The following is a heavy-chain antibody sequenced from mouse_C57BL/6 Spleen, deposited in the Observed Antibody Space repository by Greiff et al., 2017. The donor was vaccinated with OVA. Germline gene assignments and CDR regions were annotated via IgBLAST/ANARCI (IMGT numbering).Heavy chain of an antibody. V-gene: IGHV1-69*01. J-gene: IGHJ3*01. CDR2: IDPSDSYT. CDR1: GYTFTSYW. CDR3: ARGTGTWFAY. D-gene: IGHD4-1*01. Sequence: SCKASGYTFTSYWMHWVKQRPGQGLEWIGEIDPSDSYTNYNQKFKGKSTLTVDKSSSTAYMQLSSLTSEDSAVYYCARGTGTWFAYWGQGTLVTVSA.